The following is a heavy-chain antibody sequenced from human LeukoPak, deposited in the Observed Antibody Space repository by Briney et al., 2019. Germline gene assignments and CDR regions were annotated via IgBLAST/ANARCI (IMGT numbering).Heavy chain of an antibody. D-gene: IGHD3-22*01. V-gene: IGHV3-48*03. J-gene: IGHJ4*02. CDR2: ISGSGSTI. CDR3: AKDLGASLGFYYDSSGYLGY. CDR1: GFTFSSYE. Sequence: GGSLRLSCAVSGFTFSSYEMNWVRQAPGKGLEWVSYISGSGSTIYYADSVKGRFTISRDNAKNSLYLQMNSLRAEDTAVYYCAKDLGASLGFYYDSSGYLGYWGQGTLVTVSS.